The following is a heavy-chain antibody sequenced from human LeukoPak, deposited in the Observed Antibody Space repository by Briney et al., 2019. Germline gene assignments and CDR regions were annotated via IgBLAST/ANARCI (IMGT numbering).Heavy chain of an antibody. CDR3: ARVEFDGVAAAGSLDY. D-gene: IGHD6-13*01. CDR2: IHTSGST. Sequence: SETLSLTCTVSGGSISSSSYYWGWNRQPPGKGLEWIGRIHTSGSTNYNPSLKSRATISVDTSKNQFSLKLSSVTAADTAVYYCARVEFDGVAAAGSLDYWGQGILVTVSS. J-gene: IGHJ4*02. CDR1: GGSISSSSYY. V-gene: IGHV4-61*02.